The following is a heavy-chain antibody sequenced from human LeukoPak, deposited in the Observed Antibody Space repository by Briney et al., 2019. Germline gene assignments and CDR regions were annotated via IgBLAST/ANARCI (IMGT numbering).Heavy chain of an antibody. J-gene: IGHJ4*02. V-gene: IGHV1-18*01. CDR1: GYDFINYG. D-gene: IGHD6-6*01. CDR3: ARGGPFPSGSSSREYYLDY. Sequence: ASVKVSCKASGYDFINYGISWVRQAPGQGLEWMGWRSIYNGNTDYKLQGRVTMTTDTSTSTAYMEVRSLRSDDTAVYYCARGGPFPSGSSSREYYLDYWGQGALVTVSS. CDR2: RSIYNGNT.